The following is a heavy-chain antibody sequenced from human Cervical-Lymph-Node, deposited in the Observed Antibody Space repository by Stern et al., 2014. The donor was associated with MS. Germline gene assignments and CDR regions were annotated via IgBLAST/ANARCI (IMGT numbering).Heavy chain of an antibody. CDR1: GFTFSSYS. Sequence: VQLVESGGGLVKPGGSLRLSCAASGFTFSSYSMNWVRQAPGKGLEWVSSISSSSSYIYYADSVKGRFTISRDNAKNSLYLQMNSLRAEDTAVYYCARVSYYDIPVEYYYYYGMDVWGQGTTVTVSS. CDR2: ISSSSSYI. D-gene: IGHD3-9*01. CDR3: ARVSYYDIPVEYYYYYGMDV. J-gene: IGHJ6*02. V-gene: IGHV3-21*01.